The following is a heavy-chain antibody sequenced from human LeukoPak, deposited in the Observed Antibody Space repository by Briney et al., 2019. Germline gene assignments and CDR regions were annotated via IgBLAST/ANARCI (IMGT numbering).Heavy chain of an antibody. D-gene: IGHD6-13*01. CDR2: TYYRSKWYN. V-gene: IGHV6-1*01. CDR3: AREMFSNNWYSYGYFDY. J-gene: IGHJ4*02. CDR1: GDSVSSNSAA. Sequence: SQTLSLTCAISGDSVSSNSAAWNWIRQSPSRGLEWLGRTYYRSKWYNDYAVSVKSRITINPDTSKNQISLQLNSVTPEDTAVYYCAREMFSNNWYSYGYFDYWGQGTLVTVSS.